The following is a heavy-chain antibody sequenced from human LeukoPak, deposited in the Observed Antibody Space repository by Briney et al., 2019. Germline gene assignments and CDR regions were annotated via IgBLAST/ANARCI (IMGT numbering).Heavy chain of an antibody. D-gene: IGHD3-3*01. CDR2: IKQDGSEK. CDR3: ARAGDYDFWSGYYYGY. V-gene: IGHV3-7*03. CDR1: GFTFSSYW. Sequence: GGSLRLSCAASGFTFSSYWMTWVRQAPGKGLEWVANIKQDGSEKYYVDSVKGRFTISRDNAKSSLYLQMDSLRAEDTAVYYCARAGDYDFWSGYYYGYWGQGTLVTVSS. J-gene: IGHJ4*02.